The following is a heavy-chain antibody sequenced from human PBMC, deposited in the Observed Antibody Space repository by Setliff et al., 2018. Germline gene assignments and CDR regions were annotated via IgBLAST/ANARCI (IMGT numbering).Heavy chain of an antibody. V-gene: IGHV4-34*01. CDR1: GGSFSGYY. CDR2: IYYSGST. D-gene: IGHD5-12*01. CDR3: ARGKRWLHLRPWFDP. J-gene: IGHJ5*02. Sequence: PSETLSLTCAVYGGSFSGYYWSWIRQPPGKGLEWIGSIYYSGSTYYNPSLKSRVTISVDTSKNQFSLKLSSVTAADTAVYYCARGKRWLHLRPWFDPWGQGTLVTVSS.